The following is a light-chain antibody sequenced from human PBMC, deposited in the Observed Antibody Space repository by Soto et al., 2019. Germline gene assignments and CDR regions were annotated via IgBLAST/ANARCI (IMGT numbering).Light chain of an antibody. J-gene: IGKJ3*01. V-gene: IGKV1-39*01. Sequence: DIQMTQSPSSLSASVGDRVTMTCRASQPISNYLNWYQQKPGRAPKILIYAASRLRSGVTSRFSADGSGTDFTLTISSLQPEDFATYYCLQSSSTPPFTFGPGTKVDLK. CDR1: QPISNY. CDR2: AAS. CDR3: LQSSSTPPFT.